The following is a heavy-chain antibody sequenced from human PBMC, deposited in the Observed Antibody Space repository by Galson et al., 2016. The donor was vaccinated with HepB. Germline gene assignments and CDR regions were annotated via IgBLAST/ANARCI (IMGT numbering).Heavy chain of an antibody. D-gene: IGHD5-18*01. J-gene: IGHJ3*01. CDR3: VRGGDTVIGAAFDV. CDR2: ISSRSSTI. CDR1: GFTFSTYW. V-gene: IGHV3-48*04. Sequence: SLRLSCAASGFTFSTYWMHWVRQVPGKGLEWISYISSRSSTIYYADSVKGRFTISRDNAKNSLFLQMNSLRAEDTAVYYCVRGGDTVIGAAFDVWGQGTMVTVSS.